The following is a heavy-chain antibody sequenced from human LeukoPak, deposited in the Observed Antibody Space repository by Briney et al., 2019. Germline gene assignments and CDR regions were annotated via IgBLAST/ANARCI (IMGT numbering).Heavy chain of an antibody. CDR2: INPSGGST. J-gene: IGHJ4*02. Sequence: ASVKVSCKASGYTFTNNYMHWVRQAPGQGLEWMGIINPSGGSTSYAQKFQGRVTMTRDTSTSTDYMDLSSLRSEGTAVYYCARDGGSHSFDYWGQGTLVTVSS. CDR1: GYTFTNNY. CDR3: ARDGGSHSFDY. D-gene: IGHD1-26*01. V-gene: IGHV1-46*01.